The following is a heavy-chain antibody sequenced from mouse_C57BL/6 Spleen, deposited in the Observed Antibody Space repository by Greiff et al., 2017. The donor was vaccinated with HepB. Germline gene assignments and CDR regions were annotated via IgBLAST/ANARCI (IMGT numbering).Heavy chain of an antibody. D-gene: IGHD2-3*01. CDR3: ARDCYDGYFDY. Sequence: EVKVVESGGGLVKPGGSLKLSCAASGFTFSSYAMSWVRQTPEKRLEWVATISDGGSYTYYPDNVKGRFTISRDNAKNNLYLQMSHLKSEDTAMYYCARDCYDGYFDYWGQGTTLTVSS. J-gene: IGHJ2*01. CDR2: ISDGGSYT. V-gene: IGHV5-4*01. CDR1: GFTFSSYA.